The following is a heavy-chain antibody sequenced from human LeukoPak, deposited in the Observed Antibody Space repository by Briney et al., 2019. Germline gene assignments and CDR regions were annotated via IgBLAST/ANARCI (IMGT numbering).Heavy chain of an antibody. D-gene: IGHD3-10*01. CDR1: GFTFSSYN. CDR2: ITSSSSYI. Sequence: GGSLRLSCAASGFTFSSYNMNWVRQAPGKGLEWVSSITSSSSYIYYADSVKGRFTISRDNSKNTLYLQMNSLRAEDTAVYYCAKDRGGYGSGSYYFDYWGQGTLVTVSS. V-gene: IGHV3-21*01. CDR3: AKDRGGYGSGSYYFDY. J-gene: IGHJ4*02.